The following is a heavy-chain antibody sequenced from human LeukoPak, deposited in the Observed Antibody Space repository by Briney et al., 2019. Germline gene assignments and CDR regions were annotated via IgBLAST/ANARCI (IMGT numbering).Heavy chain of an antibody. J-gene: IGHJ3*02. CDR3: ARDAGYSSGRYDAFDT. V-gene: IGHV3-20*04. CDR2: INWSGGST. D-gene: IGHD6-19*01. Sequence: PGGSLRLSCVASGFTFDDYGMSWVRQAPGQGLEWVSGINWSGGSTGYADSVKGRFTISRDNAKNSLYLQMNTLRAEDTALYYCARDAGYSSGRYDAFDTWGQGTLVTVSS. CDR1: GFTFDDYG.